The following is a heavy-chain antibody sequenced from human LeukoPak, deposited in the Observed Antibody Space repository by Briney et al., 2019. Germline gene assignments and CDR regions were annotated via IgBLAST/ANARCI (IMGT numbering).Heavy chain of an antibody. CDR2: ISAYNGNT. CDR1: GYTFTSYG. V-gene: IGHV1-18*01. CDR3: AREGIVVVPAADIPNYYYYYGMDV. D-gene: IGHD2-2*01. J-gene: IGHJ6*02. Sequence: ASVKVSCKASGYTFTSYGISWVRQAPGQGLEWMGWISAYNGNTNYAQRLQGRVTMTTDTSTSTAYMELSSLRSEDTAVYYCAREGIVVVPAADIPNYYYYYGMDVWGQGTTVTVSS.